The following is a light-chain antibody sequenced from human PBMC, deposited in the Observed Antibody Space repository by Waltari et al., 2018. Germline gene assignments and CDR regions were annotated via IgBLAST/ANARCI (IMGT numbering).Light chain of an antibody. V-gene: IGLV2-8*01. CDR1: SSDVGGYDF. CDR2: DVN. J-gene: IGLJ1*01. Sequence: QSALTQPPSASGSLGQSVSLPCTGTSSDVGGYDFVSWYQQHPGKAPKLMIYDVNKRPSGVPDRFSGSKSGNTASLTVSGLQADDEADYYCSSYAGSNNYVFGSGTKVTVL. CDR3: SSYAGSNNYV.